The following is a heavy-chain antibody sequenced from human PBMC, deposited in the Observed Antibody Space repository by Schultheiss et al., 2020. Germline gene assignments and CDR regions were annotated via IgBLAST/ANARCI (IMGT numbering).Heavy chain of an antibody. Sequence: SDTLSLTCTVSGGSISSGGYYWSWIRQHPGKGLEWIGYIYYSGSTNYNPSLKSRVTISVDTSKNQFSLKLSSVTAADTAVYYCARDHELLDGRVNWFDPWGQGTLVTVSS. D-gene: IGHD1-7*01. CDR3: ARDHELLDGRVNWFDP. V-gene: IGHV4-61*08. CDR2: IYYSGST. CDR1: GGSISSGGYY. J-gene: IGHJ5*02.